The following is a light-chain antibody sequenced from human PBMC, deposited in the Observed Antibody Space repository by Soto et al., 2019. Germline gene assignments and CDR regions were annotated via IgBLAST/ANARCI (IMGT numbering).Light chain of an antibody. CDR2: AAS. Sequence: DIQGTQSPSSLSASVGDRVTITFRSRQGISNYLAWYQQKPGKVPKLLIYAASTLQSGVPSRFSGSGSGTDFTLTISSLQPEDVATYYCQKYNSAPQTFGQGTKVDIK. CDR1: QGISNY. CDR3: QKYNSAPQT. J-gene: IGKJ1*01. V-gene: IGKV1-27*01.